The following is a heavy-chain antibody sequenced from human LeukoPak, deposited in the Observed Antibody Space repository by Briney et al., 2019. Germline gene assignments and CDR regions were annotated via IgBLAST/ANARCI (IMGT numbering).Heavy chain of an antibody. Sequence: GGSMRLSCATSGFTVNSNYMSWVRQAPGEGLAWVSIIYTSGSTYYADSVKGRFTISRDSSKNTLYLHMNSLRVEDTAVYYCAREREYCSGGSCYPNWYFDLWGRGTLVTVSS. V-gene: IGHV3-53*01. CDR3: AREREYCSGGSCYPNWYFDL. J-gene: IGHJ2*01. CDR2: IYTSGST. D-gene: IGHD2-15*01. CDR1: GFTVNSNY.